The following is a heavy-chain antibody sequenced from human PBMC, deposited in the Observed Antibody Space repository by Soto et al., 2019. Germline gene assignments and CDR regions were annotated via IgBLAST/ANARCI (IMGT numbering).Heavy chain of an antibody. J-gene: IGHJ6*02. D-gene: IGHD3-3*01. CDR1: GFSLSTSEVG. V-gene: IGHV2-5*02. CDR3: ALSMRPRIFSV. CDR2: IYWDDDK. Sequence: QITLKESGPTLVKPTQTLTLTCTFSGFSLSTSEVGVGWVRQPPGKALEWVALIYWDDDKRYSPSLKSRLTITKDTSKNQVVLTMTNLDPVDTASYYGALSMRPRIFSVWGQGTTVTVSS.